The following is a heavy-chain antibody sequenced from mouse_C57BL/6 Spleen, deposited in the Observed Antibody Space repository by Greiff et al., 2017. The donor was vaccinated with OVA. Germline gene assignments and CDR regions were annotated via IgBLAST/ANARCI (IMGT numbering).Heavy chain of an antibody. V-gene: IGHV14-1*01. CDR2: IDPEDGDT. J-gene: IGHJ3*01. CDR1: GFNITDYY. CDR3: TARISWFAY. Sequence: VQLQQSGAELVRPGASVKLSCTASGFNITDYYMHWVKQRPEQGLEWIGRIDPEDGDTEYAPKFQGKATLTADTSSNTAYLQLNSLTSEDTAVYYCTARISWFAYWGQGTLVTVSA.